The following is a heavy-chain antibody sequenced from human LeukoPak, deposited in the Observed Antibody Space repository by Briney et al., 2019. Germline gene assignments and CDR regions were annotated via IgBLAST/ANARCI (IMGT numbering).Heavy chain of an antibody. D-gene: IGHD3-22*01. CDR2: IYTSGHT. Sequence: PSETLSLTCSVSGDSSSGYYWGWIRQPAGKGLEWIGRIYTSGHTDYNPSLEGRVSMSVDTSKNQFSLRLNSETAADTAVYFCARENRDFVGSGYYYDLWGQGTLVTVSS. J-gene: IGHJ4*02. CDR3: ARENRDFVGSGYYYDL. V-gene: IGHV4-4*07. CDR1: GDSSSGYY.